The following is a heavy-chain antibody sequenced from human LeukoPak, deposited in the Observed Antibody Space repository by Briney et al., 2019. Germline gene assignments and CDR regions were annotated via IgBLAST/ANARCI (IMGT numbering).Heavy chain of an antibody. CDR2: IYYNGNT. Sequence: PSETLSLTCTVSGGSISNYYWSCIRQPPGKGLEWIGYIYYNGNTNYNPSLKSRVTISVDTSKNQFSLRLSSVTAADTAVYYCARHVTTPVTHPFDCWGQGTLVTVSS. V-gene: IGHV4-59*08. CDR1: GGSISNYY. CDR3: ARHVTTPVTHPFDC. J-gene: IGHJ4*02. D-gene: IGHD4-17*01.